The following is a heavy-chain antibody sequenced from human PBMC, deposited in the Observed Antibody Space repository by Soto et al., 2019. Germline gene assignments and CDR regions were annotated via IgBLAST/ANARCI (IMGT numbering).Heavy chain of an antibody. CDR3: ARVAFGITMVPGVIIRNYYYYYMDV. V-gene: IGHV3-64*01. J-gene: IGHJ6*03. D-gene: IGHD3-10*01. CDR2: IHCNGGST. CDR1: GFTFSNYW. Sequence: HPWGSLRLSCAASGFTFSNYWMHWVRQAPGKGLEWVSGIHCNGGSTFYANSVKGRFTISRDNSKNTLYLQMGSLRAEDMAVYYCARVAFGITMVPGVIIRNYYYYYMDVWGKGTTVTVSS.